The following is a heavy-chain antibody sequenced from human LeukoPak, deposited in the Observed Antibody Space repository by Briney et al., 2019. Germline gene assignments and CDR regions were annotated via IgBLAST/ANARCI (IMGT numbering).Heavy chain of an antibody. Sequence: SETLSLTCTVSGGSISSYYWSWIRQPPGKGLEWIGYIYYSGSTNYNPSLKSRVTISVDTSKNQFSLKLSSVTAADTAVYYYAGFSIAVAGYDYWGQGTLVTVSS. CDR1: GGSISSYY. CDR3: AGFSIAVAGYDY. V-gene: IGHV4-59*01. CDR2: IYYSGST. D-gene: IGHD6-19*01. J-gene: IGHJ4*02.